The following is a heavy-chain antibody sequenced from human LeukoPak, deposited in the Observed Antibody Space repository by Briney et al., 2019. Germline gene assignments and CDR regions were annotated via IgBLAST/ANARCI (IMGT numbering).Heavy chain of an antibody. CDR1: GASIDTSY. J-gene: IGHJ4*02. CDR2: IYNIGNI. V-gene: IGHV4-59*01. Sequence: SETLSLTCTVSGASIDTSYWSWIRQPPGKGLEWIGYIYNIGNINYNPSLRSRVTISIDTSRNQFALKLTSVTAADTAVYYCARPYSSGWYGVFNYWGQGTLVTVSS. CDR3: ARPYSSGWYGVFNY. D-gene: IGHD6-19*01.